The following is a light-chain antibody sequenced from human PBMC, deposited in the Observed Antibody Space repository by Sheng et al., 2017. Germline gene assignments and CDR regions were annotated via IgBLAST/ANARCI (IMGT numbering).Light chain of an antibody. Sequence: EIVLTQSPATLSLSLGERATLSCRATQSVGPYLAWYQQKVGQPPRLLIYDASTRATGIPARFRGSGSGTDFTLTISSLQPEDFATYYCQQVTIYPYTFGQGTKLEIK. CDR3: QQVTIYPYT. CDR2: DAS. J-gene: IGKJ2*01. V-gene: IGKV3-11*01. CDR1: QSVGPY.